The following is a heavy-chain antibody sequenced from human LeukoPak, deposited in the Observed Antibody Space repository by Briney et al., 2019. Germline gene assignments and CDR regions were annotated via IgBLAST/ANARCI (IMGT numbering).Heavy chain of an antibody. V-gene: IGHV4-34*01. CDR3: AARSEVDCSSTSCYGFDY. D-gene: IGHD2-2*01. Sequence: TPSETLSLTCAVYGGSFSGYYWSWIRQPPGKGLEWIGEINHSGSTNYNPSLKSRVTISVDTSKNQFSLKLSSVTAADTAVYYCAARSEVDCSSTSCYGFDYWGQGTLVTVSS. CDR2: INHSGST. J-gene: IGHJ4*02. CDR1: GGSFSGYY.